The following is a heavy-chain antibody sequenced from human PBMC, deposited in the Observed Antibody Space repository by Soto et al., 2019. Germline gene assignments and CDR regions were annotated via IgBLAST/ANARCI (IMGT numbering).Heavy chain of an antibody. CDR2: LFYTGHT. V-gene: IGHV4-39*01. CDR3: ARALILTGYYIHDAFDI. D-gene: IGHD3-9*01. J-gene: IGHJ3*02. CDR1: GHSMSNTDYF. Sequence: TLSLTCTVSGHSMSNTDYFWGWIRQTPWSDLQWIGSLFYTGHTYYNPSLLSRVTISADTSKNQFSLRLSSVTAADTAVYYCARALILTGYYIHDAFDIWGQGTMVTVSS.